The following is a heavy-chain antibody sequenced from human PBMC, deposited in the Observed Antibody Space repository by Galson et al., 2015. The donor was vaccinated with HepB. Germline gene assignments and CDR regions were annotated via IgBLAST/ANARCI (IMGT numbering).Heavy chain of an antibody. Sequence: SVKVSCKASGYTFTSYDINWVRQATGQGLEWMGWMNPNSGNTGYAQKFQSRVTMTRNTSISTAYMELSSLSSEDTAVYYCARFPHSSSWDDSYYYMDVWGKGTTVTVSS. CDR3: ARFPHSSSWDDSYYYMDV. J-gene: IGHJ6*03. CDR2: MNPNSGNT. CDR1: GYTFTSYD. V-gene: IGHV1-8*01. D-gene: IGHD6-13*01.